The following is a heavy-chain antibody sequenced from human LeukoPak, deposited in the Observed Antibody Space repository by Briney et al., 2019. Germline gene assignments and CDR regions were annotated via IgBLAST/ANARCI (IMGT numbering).Heavy chain of an antibody. V-gene: IGHV5-51*01. J-gene: IGHJ3*02. Sequence: GGSPQISCKGSGYHFTSYWIGRVRQVPGKGLEWMGIIYPGDSDTRYSPSFQGQITISADKSISTAYLQWSSLKASDTAMYYCARHDSPSGAFDIWGQGTMVTVSS. CDR1: GYHFTSYW. CDR2: IYPGDSDT. D-gene: IGHD2-21*02. CDR3: ARHDSPSGAFDI.